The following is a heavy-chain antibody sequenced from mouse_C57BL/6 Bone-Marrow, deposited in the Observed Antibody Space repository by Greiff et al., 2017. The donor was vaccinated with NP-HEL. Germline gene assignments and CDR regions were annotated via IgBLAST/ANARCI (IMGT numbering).Heavy chain of an antibody. Sequence: VKLVESGPGILQSSQTLSLTCSFSGFSLSTSGMGVSWIRQPSGKGLEWLAHIYWDDDKRYNPSLKSRLTISKDTSRNQVFLKITSVDTADTATYYCARREDDYVFAYWGQGTLVTVSA. CDR3: ARREDDYVFAY. D-gene: IGHD2-4*01. J-gene: IGHJ3*01. CDR1: GFSLSTSGMG. V-gene: IGHV8-12*01. CDR2: IYWDDDK.